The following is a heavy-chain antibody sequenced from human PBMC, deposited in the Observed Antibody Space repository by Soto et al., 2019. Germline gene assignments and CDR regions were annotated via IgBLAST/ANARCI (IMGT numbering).Heavy chain of an antibody. CDR2: ISAYTGVT. CDR3: ARDFDYYYGMDV. D-gene: IGHD3-3*01. V-gene: IGHV1-18*01. Sequence: QVQLVQSGGEVKKPGASVKVSCKASGYTSTTYAISWVRQAPGQGLEWVGWISAYTGVTKYAQRLQGRVTLTRDTSTSTAYMDLRSLRSDDTAVYYCARDFDYYYGMDVWGPGTTVTVSS. J-gene: IGHJ6*02. CDR1: GYTSTTYA.